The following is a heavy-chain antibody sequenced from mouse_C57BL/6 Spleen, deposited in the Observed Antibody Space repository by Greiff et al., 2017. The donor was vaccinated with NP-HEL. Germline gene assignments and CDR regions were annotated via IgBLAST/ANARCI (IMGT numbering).Heavy chain of an antibody. CDR3: YGSSSYYFDY. CDR1: GYTFTSYW. J-gene: IGHJ2*01. Sequence: QVQLKQPGAELVKPGASVKLSCKASGYTFTSYWMHWVKQRPGQGLEWIGMIHPNSGSTNYNEKFKSKATLTVDKSSSTAYMQLSSLTSEDSAVYYCYGSSSYYFDYWGKGTTLTVSS. CDR2: IHPNSGST. V-gene: IGHV1-64*01. D-gene: IGHD1-1*01.